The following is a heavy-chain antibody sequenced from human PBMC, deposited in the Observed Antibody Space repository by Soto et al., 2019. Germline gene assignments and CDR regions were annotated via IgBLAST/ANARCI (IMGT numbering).Heavy chain of an antibody. D-gene: IGHD4-17*01. CDR1: GGTFSSYP. Sequence: QVQLVQSGAEVKKPGSSVKVSCKTSGGTFSSYPISWVRQAPGQGLEWLGRITPILDITKYAQKFQGRVTITADKSTSTAYMELTSLRSDDTAVYYCATSATDGDFAGLFYWGQGTLVTVSS. V-gene: IGHV1-69*02. J-gene: IGHJ4*02. CDR2: ITPILDIT. CDR3: ATSATDGDFAGLFY.